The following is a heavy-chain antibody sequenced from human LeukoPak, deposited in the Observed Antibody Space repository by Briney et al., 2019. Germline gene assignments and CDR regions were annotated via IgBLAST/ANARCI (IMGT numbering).Heavy chain of an antibody. CDR3: ARQYTSGWPWFDP. V-gene: IGHV4-39*01. D-gene: IGHD6-19*01. CDR2: IPYSGST. Sequence: PSETLSLTCTVSGGSIRRGEYYWGWIRQPPGKGLEWIGSIPYSGSTYYNASLKSRVTISVDTSKNQFSLKLTSVTAADAAMYYCARQYTSGWPWFDPWGQGTQVTVSS. J-gene: IGHJ5*02. CDR1: GGSIRRGEYY.